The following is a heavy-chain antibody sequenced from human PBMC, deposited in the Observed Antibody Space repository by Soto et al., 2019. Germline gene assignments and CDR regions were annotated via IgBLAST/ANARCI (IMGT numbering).Heavy chain of an antibody. CDR3: ARGPSSGLYYFDY. CDR1: GFTFSNYA. CDR2: ISGSSVST. V-gene: IGHV3-23*01. D-gene: IGHD6-19*01. Sequence: EAQLLESGGGLVQPGGSLRLSCAASGFTFSNYAMTWVRQAPGKGLEWVSLISGSSVSTYYADSVKGRFTISRDNSKNTLYLQMNSLRAEDTAVYYCARGPSSGLYYFDYWGQGTLVTVSS. J-gene: IGHJ4*02.